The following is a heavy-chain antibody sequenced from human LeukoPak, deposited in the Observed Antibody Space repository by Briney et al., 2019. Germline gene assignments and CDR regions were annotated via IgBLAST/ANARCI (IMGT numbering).Heavy chain of an antibody. Sequence: ASVKVSCEASGYTFTSYGISWVRQAPGQGLEGMGWISAYNGNTYYAQKLQGRVTMTTDTSTSTAYMELRRLRSADTAVYYCARRVEAVAKEIIDYWGQGTLVTVSS. CDR1: GYTFTSYG. D-gene: IGHD6-19*01. V-gene: IGHV1-18*01. CDR3: ARRVEAVAKEIIDY. J-gene: IGHJ4*02. CDR2: ISAYNGNT.